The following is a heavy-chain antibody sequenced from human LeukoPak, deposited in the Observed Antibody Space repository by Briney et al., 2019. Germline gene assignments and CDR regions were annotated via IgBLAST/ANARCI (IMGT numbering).Heavy chain of an antibody. D-gene: IGHD3-10*01. Sequence: SETLSLTCTVSGYSISSGYYWGWIRQPPGQGLGWIGSIYHSGSTYYNPSLKSRVTISVDTSKNQFSLKLSSVTAADTAVYYCASQTVRGVIVDYWGQGTLVTVSS. J-gene: IGHJ4*02. V-gene: IGHV4-38-2*02. CDR1: GYSISSGYY. CDR3: ASQTVRGVIVDY. CDR2: IYHSGST.